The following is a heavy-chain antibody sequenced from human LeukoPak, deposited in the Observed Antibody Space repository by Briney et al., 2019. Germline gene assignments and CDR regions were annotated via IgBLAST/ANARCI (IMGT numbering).Heavy chain of an antibody. D-gene: IGHD3-10*01. CDR2: IYYSGST. CDR3: ARAGQDWYFGEPAGY. Sequence: SETLSLTCTVSGGSISSYYWSWIRQPPGKGLEWIGYIYYSGSTNYNPSLKSRVTISVDTSKNQFSLKLSSVTAADTAVYYCARAGQDWYFGEPAGYWGQGTLVTVSS. V-gene: IGHV4-59*01. CDR1: GGSISSYY. J-gene: IGHJ4*02.